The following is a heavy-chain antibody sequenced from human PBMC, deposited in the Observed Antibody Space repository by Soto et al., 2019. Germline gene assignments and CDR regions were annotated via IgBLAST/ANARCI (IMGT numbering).Heavy chain of an antibody. CDR3: ARGPRCPSSTSCRWFDP. J-gene: IGHJ5*02. Sequence: SETLSLTCTVSGGSIDSGDYYWSWIRQPPGKGLEWIGYIYHSGSTYYNPSLKSRVTISVDRSKNQFSLKLSSVTAADTAVYYCARGPRCPSSTSCRWFDPWGQGTLVTVSS. CDR2: IYHSGST. D-gene: IGHD2-2*01. CDR1: GGSIDSGDYY. V-gene: IGHV4-30-2*01.